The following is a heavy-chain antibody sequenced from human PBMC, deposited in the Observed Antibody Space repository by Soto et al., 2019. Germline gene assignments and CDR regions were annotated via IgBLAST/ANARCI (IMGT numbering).Heavy chain of an antibody. CDR1: GFTFSSYG. CDR2: ISYDGSNK. CDR3: AKGDITMVRGVILPDSHYGMDV. D-gene: IGHD3-10*01. Sequence: GGSLRLSCAASGFTFSSYGMHWVRQAPGKGLEWVAVISYDGSNKYYADSVKGRFTISRDNSKNTLYLQMNSLRAEDTAVYYCAKGDITMVRGVILPDSHYGMDVWGQGTTVTVSS. V-gene: IGHV3-30*18. J-gene: IGHJ6*02.